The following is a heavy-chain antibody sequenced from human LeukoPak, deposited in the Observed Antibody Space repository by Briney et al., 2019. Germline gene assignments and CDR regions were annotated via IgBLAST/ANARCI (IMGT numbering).Heavy chain of an antibody. CDR3: ARIASPYYYYYYMDV. V-gene: IGHV3-30*04. J-gene: IGHJ6*03. CDR1: GFTFSDYA. CDR2: ISYDGSNK. Sequence: GGSLRLSCAASGFTFSDYAMSWVRQAPGKGLEWVAVISYDGSNKYYADSVKGRFTISRDNSKNTLYLQMNSLRAEDTAVYYCARIASPYYYYYYMDVWGKGTTVTVSS. D-gene: IGHD6-13*01.